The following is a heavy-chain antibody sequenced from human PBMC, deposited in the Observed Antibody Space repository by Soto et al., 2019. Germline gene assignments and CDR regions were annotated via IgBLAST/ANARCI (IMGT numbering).Heavy chain of an antibody. V-gene: IGHV1-69*12. D-gene: IGHD5-12*01. CDR3: ASRILLWLRRINNGYSG. Sequence: QVQLVQSGAEVKKPESSVKVSCKAPGGTFSTYAISWVRQAPGQGIEWMGGIIPMFGTANYAQRFQDRVTITADESTNTVYMELSSRISEDTPVSFCASRILLWLRRINNGYSGWGQGTLVSVSS. J-gene: IGHJ4*02. CDR1: GGTFSTYA. CDR2: IIPMFGTA.